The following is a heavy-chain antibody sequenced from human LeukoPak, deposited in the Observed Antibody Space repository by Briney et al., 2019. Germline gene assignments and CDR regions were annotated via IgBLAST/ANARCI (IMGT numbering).Heavy chain of an antibody. CDR1: GGSISSYY. Sequence: SETLSLTCTVSGGSISSYYWSWTRQPPGKGLEWIGYIHYSGSTNYDPSLKSRVTMSLDTSKNQFSLKLSSVTAADTAVYFCAGDYGSNNSWGQGTLVTVSS. CDR3: AGDYGSNNS. V-gene: IGHV4-59*01. CDR2: IHYSGST. J-gene: IGHJ4*02. D-gene: IGHD4-23*01.